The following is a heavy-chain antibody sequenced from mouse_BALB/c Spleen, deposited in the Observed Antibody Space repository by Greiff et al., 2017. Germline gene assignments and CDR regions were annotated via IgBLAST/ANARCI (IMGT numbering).Heavy chain of an antibody. Sequence: VQLQESGPGLVAPSQSLSITCTVSGFSLTGYGVNWVRQPPGKGLEWLGMIWGDGSTDYNSALKSRLSISKDNSKSQVFLKMNSLQTDDTARYYCARRDYYGYYAMDYWGQGTSVTVSS. CDR1: GFSLTGYG. V-gene: IGHV2-6-7*01. D-gene: IGHD1-2*01. J-gene: IGHJ4*01. CDR2: IWGDGST. CDR3: ARRDYYGYYAMDY.